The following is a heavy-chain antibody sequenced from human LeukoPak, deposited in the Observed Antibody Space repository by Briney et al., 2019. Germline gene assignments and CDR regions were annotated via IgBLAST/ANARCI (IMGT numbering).Heavy chain of an antibody. J-gene: IGHJ6*02. CDR1: GGSFSGYY. D-gene: IGHD2-15*01. Sequence: PSETLSLTCAVYGGSFSGYYWSWIRQPPGKGLEWIGEINHSGSTNYNPSLKSRVTISVDTSKNQFSLKLSSVTAADTAVYYCATAASGRNYYYGMDVWGQGTTVTVSS. V-gene: IGHV4-34*01. CDR2: INHSGST. CDR3: ATAASGRNYYYGMDV.